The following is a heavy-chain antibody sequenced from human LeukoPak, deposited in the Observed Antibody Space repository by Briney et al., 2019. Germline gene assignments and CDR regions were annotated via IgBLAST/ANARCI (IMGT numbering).Heavy chain of an antibody. J-gene: IGHJ5*02. D-gene: IGHD3-10*01. CDR2: IYYSGST. CDR1: GGSISSYQ. Sequence: RASETLSLTCTVSGGSISSYQWSWIRQPPGKGLEWIGYIYYSGSTNYKPSLKSRVTISVDTSKNQFSLKLSSVTAADTAVYYCARGGYYGSGNDFRFDPWGQGTLVTVSS. CDR3: ARGGYYGSGNDFRFDP. V-gene: IGHV4-59*01.